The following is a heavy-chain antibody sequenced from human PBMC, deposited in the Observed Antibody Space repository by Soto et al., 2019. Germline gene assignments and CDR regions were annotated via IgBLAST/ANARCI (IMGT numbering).Heavy chain of an antibody. J-gene: IGHJ3*02. Sequence: SETLSLTCTVSGGSISSGGYYWSWIRQHPGKGLEWIGYIYYSGSTYYNPSLKSRVTISVDTSKNQFSLKLSSVTAADTAVYYCARDHASGAFDIWGQGTMVTVSS. V-gene: IGHV4-31*03. D-gene: IGHD3-10*01. CDR1: GGSISSGGYY. CDR3: ARDHASGAFDI. CDR2: IYYSGST.